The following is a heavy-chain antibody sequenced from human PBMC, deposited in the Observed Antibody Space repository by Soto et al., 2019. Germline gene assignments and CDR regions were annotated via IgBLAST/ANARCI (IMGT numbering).Heavy chain of an antibody. CDR1: GFTVTINY. CDR2: IYTGGTT. CDR3: HGYGH. V-gene: IGHV3-53*01. D-gene: IGHD5-12*01. Sequence: EVQVVESGGGLIQPGGSLRLSCAVSGFTVTINYMSWVRQAPGKGLEWVSVIYTGGTTFYAASVKGRFTISRDTSRNTLYLQMSSRRGEDTAVYYCHGYGHWGQGTLVTVSS. J-gene: IGHJ4*02.